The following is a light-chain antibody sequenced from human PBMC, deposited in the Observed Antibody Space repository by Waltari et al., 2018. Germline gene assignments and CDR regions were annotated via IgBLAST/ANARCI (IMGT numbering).Light chain of an antibody. J-gene: IGKJ5*01. CDR2: WAS. CDR3: QQHYSNPV. Sequence: DIVMTQSPDSLAVSLGERATINCKSSQSLFYSSNNKNYLAWYQHKPGQPPKLLIYWASTRESGVPDRFSGSGSGTDFTLTISSLQAEDVAVYYCQQHYSNPVFGQGTRLELK. CDR1: QSLFYSSNNKNY. V-gene: IGKV4-1*01.